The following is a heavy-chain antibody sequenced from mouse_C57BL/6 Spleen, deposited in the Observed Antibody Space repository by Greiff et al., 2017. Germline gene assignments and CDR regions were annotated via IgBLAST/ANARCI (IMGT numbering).Heavy chain of an antibody. CDR1: GYTFTSYW. D-gene: IGHD2-4*01. CDR2: IYPGSGST. J-gene: IGHJ3*01. CDR3: ARYYDYGGAWFAY. V-gene: IGHV1-55*01. Sequence: QVQLQQPGAELVKPGASVKMSCKASGYTFTSYWITWVKQRPGQGLEWIGDIYPGSGSTNYNEKFKSKATLTVDTSSSTAYMQLSSLTSEDSAVYYWARYYDYGGAWFAYWGQGTLVTVSA.